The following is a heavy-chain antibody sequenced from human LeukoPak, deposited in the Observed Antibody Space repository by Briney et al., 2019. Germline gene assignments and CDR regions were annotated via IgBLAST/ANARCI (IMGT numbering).Heavy chain of an antibody. V-gene: IGHV5-51*01. CDR1: GYSFTSYW. CDR3: ARNRASGYSLSGSDP. Sequence: GESLKISCKGSGYSFTSYWIGWVRQMPGKGLEWMGIIYPGDSDTRYSPSFQGQVTISADKSISTAYLQWSSLKASDTAMYYCARNRASGYSLSGSDPWGQGTLVTVSS. CDR2: IYPGDSDT. D-gene: IGHD3-22*01. J-gene: IGHJ5*02.